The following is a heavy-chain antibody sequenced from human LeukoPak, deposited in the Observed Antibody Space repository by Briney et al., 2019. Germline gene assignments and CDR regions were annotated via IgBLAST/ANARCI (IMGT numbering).Heavy chain of an antibody. CDR2: INPSGGST. CDR1: GYTFTSYY. V-gene: IGHV1-46*01. CDR3: ARDSGPSANYYYYGMDV. D-gene: IGHD1-14*01. J-gene: IGHJ6*04. Sequence: GASVKVSCKASGYTFTSYYMHWVRQAPGQGLEWMGIINPSGGSTSYAQKFQGRVTMTRDTSTSTVYMELSSLRSEDTAVYYCARDSGPSANYYYYGMDVWGKGTTVTVSS.